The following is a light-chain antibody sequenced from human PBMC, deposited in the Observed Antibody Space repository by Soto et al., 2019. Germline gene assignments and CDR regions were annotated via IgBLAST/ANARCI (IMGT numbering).Light chain of an antibody. CDR3: QQYNNWPPST. V-gene: IGKV3-15*01. CDR1: QSVSSN. CDR2: GAS. J-gene: IGKJ5*01. Sequence: EIVMTQSPATLSVSPGERVTLSCRASQSVSSNLAWYQQKPGQAPRLLIYGASTRATGIPARFSGSGSGTEFTLTINSLQSEDFAVYYCQQYNNWPPSTFGQGTRLEIK.